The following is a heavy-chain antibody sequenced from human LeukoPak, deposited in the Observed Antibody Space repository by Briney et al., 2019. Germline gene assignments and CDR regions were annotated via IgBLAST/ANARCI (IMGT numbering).Heavy chain of an antibody. D-gene: IGHD4-17*01. CDR2: ISTISSTK. V-gene: IGHV3-48*02. Sequence: GGSLRLCCVASGFTFSSYDMNWVRQAPGKGLEWVSYISTISSTKYYADSVKGRFTISRDNAKNSLYLQMNSLRDEDTAVYYCARGKIGYYYGDYDGYWGQGTLVTVSS. CDR3: ARGKIGYYYGDYDGY. CDR1: GFTFSSYD. J-gene: IGHJ4*02.